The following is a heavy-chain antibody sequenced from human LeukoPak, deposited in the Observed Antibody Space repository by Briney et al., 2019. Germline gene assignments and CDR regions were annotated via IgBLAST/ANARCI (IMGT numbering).Heavy chain of an antibody. CDR2: INPSGGIT. CDR3: ARATAAAGTSWFDY. Sequence: ASVKVSCEASGYTFTSYYMHWVRQAPGQGLEWMGIINPSGGITTYAQKFQGRVTMTRDTSTSTVYMELYSLRSEDTAIYYCARATAAAGTSWFDYWGQGTLVTVSS. J-gene: IGHJ4*02. D-gene: IGHD6-13*01. CDR1: GYTFTSYY. V-gene: IGHV1-46*01.